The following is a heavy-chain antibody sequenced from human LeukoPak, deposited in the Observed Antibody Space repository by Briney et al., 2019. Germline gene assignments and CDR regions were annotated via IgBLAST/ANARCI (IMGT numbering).Heavy chain of an antibody. CDR2: FHYSGNT. CDR3: ARENNDYGGKKVFDY. Sequence: SGTLSLTCAVSGGSSRSGDYFWSWIRQPPGKGLEWIGHFHYSGNTYYNPSLKSRVSISVDTSKNQFSLNLSSVTAADTAVYYCARENNDYGGKKVFDYWGQGTLVTVS. V-gene: IGHV4-30-4*01. J-gene: IGHJ4*02. CDR1: GGSSRSGDYF. D-gene: IGHD4-23*01.